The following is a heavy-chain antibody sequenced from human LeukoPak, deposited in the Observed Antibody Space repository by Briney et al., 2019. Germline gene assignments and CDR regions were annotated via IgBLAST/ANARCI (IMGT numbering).Heavy chain of an antibody. J-gene: IGHJ4*02. CDR2: INGDGSST. CDR3: AKDLATMIVVVTPADY. Sequence: GGSLRLSCAASGFTFSTYWIHWVRQAPGKGLVWVSHINGDGSSTSYADSVKGRFAISRNNAKNTLYLQMNSLRAEDTAVYYCAKDLATMIVVVTPADYWGQGTLVTVSS. V-gene: IGHV3-74*01. CDR1: GFTFSTYW. D-gene: IGHD3-22*01.